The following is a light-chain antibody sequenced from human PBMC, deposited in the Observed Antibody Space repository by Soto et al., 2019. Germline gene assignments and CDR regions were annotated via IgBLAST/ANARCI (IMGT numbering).Light chain of an antibody. CDR2: ATS. V-gene: IGKV3-20*01. CDR3: QQCGYSPRT. CDR1: QTVNSDY. J-gene: IGKJ1*01. Sequence: EIVLTQSPGTLSLSPGETATLSCRASQTVNSDYLAWCKQRPGQAPRLRIFATSRRATDIPDRFGGSGSGTVFDLAIRRLGPEVFAVYYCQQCGYSPRTCGQGTKVE.